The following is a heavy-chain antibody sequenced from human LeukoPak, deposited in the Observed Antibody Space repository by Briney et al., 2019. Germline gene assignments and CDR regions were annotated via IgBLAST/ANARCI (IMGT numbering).Heavy chain of an antibody. CDR2: ISYDGSNK. CDR1: GFTFNNYG. CDR3: ASQDSIVGATSIYFQH. J-gene: IGHJ1*01. Sequence: GGSLRLSCVASGFTFNNYGMHWVRQAPGKGLEWVAVISYDGSNKYYADSVKGRFTISRDNSKNTLYLQMNSLRAEDTAVYYCASQDSIVGATSIYFQHWGQGTLVTVSS. D-gene: IGHD1-26*01. V-gene: IGHV3-30*19.